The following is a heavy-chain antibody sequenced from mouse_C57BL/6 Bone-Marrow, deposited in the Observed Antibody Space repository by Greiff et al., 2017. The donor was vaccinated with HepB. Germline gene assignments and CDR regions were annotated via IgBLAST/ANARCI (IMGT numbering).Heavy chain of an antibody. CDR2: INYDGSST. Sequence: EVKVVESEGGLVQPGSSMKLSCTASGFTFSDYYMAWVRQVPEKGLEWVANINYDGSSTYYLDSLKSRFIISRDNAKNILYLQMSSLKSEDTATYYCARGGTYFDYWGQGTTLTVSS. CDR1: GFTFSDYY. J-gene: IGHJ2*01. CDR3: ARGGTYFDY. D-gene: IGHD4-1*01. V-gene: IGHV5-16*01.